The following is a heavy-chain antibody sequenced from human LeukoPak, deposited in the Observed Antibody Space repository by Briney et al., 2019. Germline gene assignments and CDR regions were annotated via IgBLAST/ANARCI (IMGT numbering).Heavy chain of an antibody. V-gene: IGHV3-7*03. CDR3: ARSSGIGTTDY. D-gene: IGHD1-1*01. CDR1: EFTFSTYW. J-gene: IGHJ4*02. CDR2: INYDGGET. Sequence: PGGSLRLSCVASEFTFSTYWMSWVRQAPGKGLEWVANINYDGGETSYVDSVRGRFTISRDNAKNSLYLQMNSLRAEDTAVYYCARSSGIGTTDYWGQGTLVTVSS.